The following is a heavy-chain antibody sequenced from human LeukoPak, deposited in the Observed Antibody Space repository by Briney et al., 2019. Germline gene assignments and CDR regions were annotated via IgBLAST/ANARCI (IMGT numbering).Heavy chain of an antibody. CDR2: ISSSSSYI. CDR1: GFTFSSYS. D-gene: IGHD2-15*01. Sequence: GGSLRLSCAASGFTFSSYSMYWVRQAPGKGLEWVSSISSSSSYIYYADSVKGRFTISRDNAKNSLYLQMKSLRAEDTAVYYCASSPRYCSGGSCYSTPFDYWGQGTLVTVSS. CDR3: ASSPRYCSGGSCYSTPFDY. J-gene: IGHJ4*02. V-gene: IGHV3-21*01.